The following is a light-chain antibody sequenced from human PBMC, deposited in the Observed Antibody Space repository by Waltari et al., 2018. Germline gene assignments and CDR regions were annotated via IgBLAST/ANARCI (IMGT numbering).Light chain of an antibody. Sequence: DIVMTQSPDSLAVSLGERATIHCKSSQTVLYSSDNNNYLAWYQQKLGQPPKLLIYWASTRASGVPGRFSGSGSGTDFTLTISSLQAEDVAVYYCQQYYDTPRTFGQGTRVEIK. CDR2: WAS. CDR3: QQYYDTPRT. J-gene: IGKJ1*01. CDR1: QTVLYSSDNNNY. V-gene: IGKV4-1*01.